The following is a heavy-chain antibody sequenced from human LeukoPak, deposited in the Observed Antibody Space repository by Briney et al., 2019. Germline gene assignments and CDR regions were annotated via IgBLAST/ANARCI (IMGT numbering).Heavy chain of an antibody. J-gene: IGHJ3*02. CDR3: ARGGGYNWNWGYGFDI. D-gene: IGHD1-7*01. Sequence: QPGGSLRLSCAASGFSFNNYAMYWVRQAPGKGLEYVSGIKSNGGSTNYANSVKDRFTISRDNSKNTLFLQMGSLRAEDMAVYYCARGGGYNWNWGYGFDIWGQGTMVTVSS. CDR1: GFSFNNYA. V-gene: IGHV3-64*01. CDR2: IKSNGGST.